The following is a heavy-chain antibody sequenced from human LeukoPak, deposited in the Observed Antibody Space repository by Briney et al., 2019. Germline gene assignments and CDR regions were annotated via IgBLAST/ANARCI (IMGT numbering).Heavy chain of an antibody. J-gene: IGHJ4*02. CDR3: AKRPDYGASPGYFDY. V-gene: IGHV3-23*01. D-gene: IGHD4-17*01. Sequence: PGGSLRLSCAASGFTFNIYAMSWVRQAPGKGLEWVSSISDSGGTTYYADSVQGRFTISRDNSKNTLYLQMNSLRADDTAVYHCAKRPDYGASPGYFDYWGQGTLVTVSS. CDR2: ISDSGGTT. CDR1: GFTFNIYA.